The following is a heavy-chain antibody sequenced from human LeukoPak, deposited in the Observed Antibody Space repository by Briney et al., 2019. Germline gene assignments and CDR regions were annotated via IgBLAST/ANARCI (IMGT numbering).Heavy chain of an antibody. CDR2: IYYSGST. V-gene: IGHV4-59*11. Sequence: SETLSLTCTVSGGSISSHYWSWIRQPPGKGLEWIGYIYYSGSTNYNPSLKSRVTISVDTSKNQFSLKLSSVTAADTAVYYCAREANYGMDVWGQGTTVTVSS. J-gene: IGHJ6*02. CDR3: AREANYGMDV. CDR1: GGSISSHY.